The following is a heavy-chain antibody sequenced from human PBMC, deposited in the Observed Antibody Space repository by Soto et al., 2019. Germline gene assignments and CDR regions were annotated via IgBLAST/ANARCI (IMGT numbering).Heavy chain of an antibody. CDR1: GGSISSGDYY. D-gene: IGHD4-4*01. Sequence: SETLSLTCTVSGGSISSGDYYWSWIRQPPGKGLEWIGYIYYSGSTYYNPSLKSRVTISVDTSKNQFSLKLSSVTAADTAVYYCARVGEAPDYTPKYFDYWGQGTLVTVSS. CDR3: ARVGEAPDYTPKYFDY. J-gene: IGHJ4*02. CDR2: IYYSGST. V-gene: IGHV4-30-4*01.